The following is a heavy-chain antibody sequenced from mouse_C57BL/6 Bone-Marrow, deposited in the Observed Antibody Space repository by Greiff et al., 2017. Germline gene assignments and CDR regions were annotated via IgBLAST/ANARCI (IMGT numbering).Heavy chain of an antibody. D-gene: IGHD1-1*01. Sequence: EVQLQQSGPELVKPGASVKMSCKASGYTFTDYNMHWVKQSHGKSLEWIGYINPNNGGTSYNQKFKGKATLTVTKSSSTAYMELRSLTSECSAVYDCASRVYVGSSHFDYWGQGTTLTVSS. CDR1: GYTFTDYN. J-gene: IGHJ2*01. CDR2: INPNNGGT. V-gene: IGHV1-22*01. CDR3: ASRVYVGSSHFDY.